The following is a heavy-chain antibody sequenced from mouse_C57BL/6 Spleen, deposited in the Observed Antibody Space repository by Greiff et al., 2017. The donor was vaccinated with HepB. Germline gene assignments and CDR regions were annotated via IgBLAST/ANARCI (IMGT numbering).Heavy chain of an antibody. J-gene: IGHJ2*01. D-gene: IGHD1-1*01. CDR3: TSTV. V-gene: IGHV1-15*01. CDR1: GYTFTDYE. Sequence: QVHVKQSGAELVRPGASVTLSCKASGYTFTDYEMHWVKQTPVHGLEWIGAIDPETGGTAYNQKFKGKAILTADKSSSTAYMELRSLTSEDSAVYYCTSTVWGQGTTLTVSS. CDR2: IDPETGGT.